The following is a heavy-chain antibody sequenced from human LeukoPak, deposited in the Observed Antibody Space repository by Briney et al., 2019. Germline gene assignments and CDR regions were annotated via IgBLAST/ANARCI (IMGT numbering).Heavy chain of an antibody. V-gene: IGHV1-69*13. Sequence: SVNVSCTASGGTFSSYAISWVRQAPGQGLEWMGGTIPIFGTANYAQKFQGRVTITADESTSTAYMELSSLRSEDTAVYYCARVVTDYYFDYWGQGTLVTVSS. CDR3: ARVVTDYYFDY. J-gene: IGHJ4*02. D-gene: IGHD2-21*02. CDR1: GGTFSSYA. CDR2: TIPIFGTA.